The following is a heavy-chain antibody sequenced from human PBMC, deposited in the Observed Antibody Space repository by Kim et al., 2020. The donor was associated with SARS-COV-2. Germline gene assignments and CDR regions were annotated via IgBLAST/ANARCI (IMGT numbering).Heavy chain of an antibody. V-gene: IGHV3-74*01. CDR2: IINDGSGA. J-gene: IGHJ4*02. CDR1: GFTFSNYW. D-gene: IGHD2-21*01. Sequence: GGSLRLSCAVSGFTFSNYWMHWVRQTPGKGLEWVSRIINDGSGADYADSVKGRFTISRDNAKSTLYLQMDSLTDDDTAVYYCARFAVVTGGDYWGQGTLV. CDR3: ARFAVVTGGDY.